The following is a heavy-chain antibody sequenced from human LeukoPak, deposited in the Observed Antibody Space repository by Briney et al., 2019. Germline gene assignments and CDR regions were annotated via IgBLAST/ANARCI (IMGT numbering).Heavy chain of an antibody. CDR3: ASQQQLVLGY. CDR2: IYYSGST. CDR1: GGSISGYY. J-gene: IGHJ4*02. D-gene: IGHD6-13*01. V-gene: IGHV4-59*08. Sequence: PSETLSLTCTVSGGSISGYYWSWLRQPPGKGLEWIGYIYYSGSTNYNPSLKSRVTISVDTSKNQFSLKLSSVTAADTAVYYCASQQQLVLGYWGQGTLVTVSS.